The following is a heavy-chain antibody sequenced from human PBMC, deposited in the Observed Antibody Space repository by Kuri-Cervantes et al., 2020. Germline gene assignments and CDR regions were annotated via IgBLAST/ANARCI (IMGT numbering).Heavy chain of an antibody. CDR1: GGSISSYY. CDR3: ARGDYGDPLDY. D-gene: IGHD4-17*01. J-gene: IGHJ4*02. CDR2: IYHSGST. V-gene: IGHV4-59*12. Sequence: SETLSLTCTVSGGSISSYYWSWIRQPPGKGLEWIGYIYHSGSTYYNPSLKSRVTISVDRSKNQFSLKLSSVTAADTAVYYCARGDYGDPLDYWGQGTLVTVSS.